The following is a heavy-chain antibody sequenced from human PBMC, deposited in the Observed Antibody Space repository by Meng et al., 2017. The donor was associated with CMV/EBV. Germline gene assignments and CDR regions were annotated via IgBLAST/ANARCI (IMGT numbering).Heavy chain of an antibody. CDR3: ARASYGDYYYYYYGMDV. CDR1: GGSISSSSYY. D-gene: IGHD5-18*01. J-gene: IGHJ6*02. V-gene: IGHV4-39*01. Sequence: SETLSLTFTVSGGSISSSSYYWGWIRQPPGKGLEWIGSIYYSGSTYYNPSLKSRVTISADTSKNQFSLKLSSVTAADTAVYYCARASYGDYYYYYYGMDVWGQGTTVTVSS. CDR2: IYYSGST.